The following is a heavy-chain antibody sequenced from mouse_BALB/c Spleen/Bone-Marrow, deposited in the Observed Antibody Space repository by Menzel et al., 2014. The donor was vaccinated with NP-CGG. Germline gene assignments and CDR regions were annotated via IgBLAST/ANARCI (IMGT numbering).Heavy chain of an antibody. CDR1: GFTFTDYY. J-gene: IGHJ3*01. CDR2: IRNKANGYTT. D-gene: IGHD2-1*01. CDR3: ARDTGNYVRFAY. Sequence: EVHLVESGGGLVQPGGSLRLSCATSGFTFTDYYMSWVRQPPGKALEWLGFIRNKANGYTTEYSASVKGRFTISRDNSQSILYLQMNTLRAEDSATYYCARDTGNYVRFAYWCQGTPVTVSA. V-gene: IGHV7-3*02.